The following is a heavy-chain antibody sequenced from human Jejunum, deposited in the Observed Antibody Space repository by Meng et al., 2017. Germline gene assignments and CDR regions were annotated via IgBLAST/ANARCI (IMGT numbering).Heavy chain of an antibody. D-gene: IGHD3-22*01. CDR2: IYSGGST. CDR1: GFSISHMGYH. CDR3: ARQLNVWDSTGTYGGDFDF. J-gene: IGHJ4*02. V-gene: IGHV4-39*01. Sequence: QRQLQESGPGLVKPSETLSLTCSVSGFSISHMGYHWGWIRQTPGKGLEWIGSIYSGGSTKYNPSLKSRVTVSLDTSKKQFSLHLNSLTAADTAVYFCARQLNVWDSTGTYGGDFDFWGQGTLVTVSS.